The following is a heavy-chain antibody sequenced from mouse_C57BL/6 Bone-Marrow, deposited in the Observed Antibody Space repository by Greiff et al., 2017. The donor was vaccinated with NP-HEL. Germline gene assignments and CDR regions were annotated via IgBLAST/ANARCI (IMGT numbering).Heavy chain of an antibody. V-gene: IGHV5-15*01. CDR2: ISPLACSI. CDR1: GFTFTGYG. J-gene: IGHJ4*01. Sequence: EVQLQESGAGLVQPGASLKLSCAASGFTFTGYGMPWVRQAPGQGPEWVAFISPLACSIYYADTVTGRFTITRENAKNTLYLEMSSLRSEDTAMYYCARRGKYYAMDYWGQGTSVTVSS. D-gene: IGHD2-1*01. CDR3: ARRGKYYAMDY.